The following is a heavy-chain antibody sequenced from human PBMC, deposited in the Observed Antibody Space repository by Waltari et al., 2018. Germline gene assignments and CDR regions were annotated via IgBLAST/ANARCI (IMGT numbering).Heavy chain of an antibody. J-gene: IGHJ3*02. Sequence: QVQLQQWGAGLLKPSETLSLTCAVYGGSFSGYYWSWIRQPPGKGLEWIGEINQSGSTNYNPSLKSRVTISVDTSKNQFSLKLSSVTAADTAVYYCARRRTNSRRAYAFDIWGQGTMVTVSS. CDR3: ARRRTNSRRAYAFDI. CDR2: INQSGST. V-gene: IGHV4-34*01. CDR1: GGSFSGYY. D-gene: IGHD1-1*01.